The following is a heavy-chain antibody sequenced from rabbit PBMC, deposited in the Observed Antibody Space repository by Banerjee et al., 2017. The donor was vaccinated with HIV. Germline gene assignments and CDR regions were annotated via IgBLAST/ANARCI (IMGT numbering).Heavy chain of an antibody. CDR3: ARDLAGVIGWNFNL. V-gene: IGHV1S43*01. D-gene: IGHD4-1*01. Sequence: TCKASGIDFSRYYYICWVRQAPGKGLEWIACIDTGSSGSTYYASWVNGRFTISRSTSLNTVDLKMTSLTAADTASYFCARDLAGVIGWNFNLWGPGTLVTVS. CDR2: IDTGSSGST. J-gene: IGHJ4*01. CDR1: GIDFSRYYY.